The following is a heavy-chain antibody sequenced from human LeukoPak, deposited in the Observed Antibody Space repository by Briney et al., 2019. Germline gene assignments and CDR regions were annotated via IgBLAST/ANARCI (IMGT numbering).Heavy chain of an antibody. CDR2: IYWDDDK. CDR3: AHRDYDILTGYYKNNWFDP. CDR1: GFSLSTSGVG. V-gene: IGHV2-5*02. J-gene: IGHJ5*02. D-gene: IGHD3-9*01. Sequence: SGPTLVNPTQTLTLTCTFSGFSLSTSGVGVGWIRQPPGKALEWLALIYWDDDKRYSPSLESRLTITKDTSKNQVVLTMTNMDPVDTATYYCAHRDYDILTGYYKNNWFDPWGQGTLVTVSS.